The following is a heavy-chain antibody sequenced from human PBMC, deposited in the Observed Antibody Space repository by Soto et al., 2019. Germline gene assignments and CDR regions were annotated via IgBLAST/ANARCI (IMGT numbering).Heavy chain of an antibody. D-gene: IGHD4-17*01. Sequence: EVQLVESGGVVVQPGGSLRLSCAASGFTFDDYTMHWVRQAPGKGLEWVSLISWDGGSTYYADSVKGRFTISRDNSKNSLYLQMNSLRTEDTALYYGAKGEIYGGLDYWGQGTLVTVSS. CDR3: AKGEIYGGLDY. CDR2: ISWDGGST. CDR1: GFTFDDYT. V-gene: IGHV3-43*01. J-gene: IGHJ4*02.